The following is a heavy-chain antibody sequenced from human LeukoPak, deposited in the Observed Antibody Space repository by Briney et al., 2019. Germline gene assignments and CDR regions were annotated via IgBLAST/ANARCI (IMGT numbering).Heavy chain of an antibody. Sequence: ASVKVSCKASGYTFTSYYMHWVRQAPGQGLEWMGIINPSGGSTSYAQKFQGRVTMTRDTSTSTVYMELSSLRSEDTAVYYCARLRGDCSSTSCYLGPWGQGTLVTVSS. J-gene: IGHJ4*02. CDR3: ARLRGDCSSTSCYLGP. V-gene: IGHV1-46*01. CDR2: INPSGGST. D-gene: IGHD2-2*01. CDR1: GYTFTSYY.